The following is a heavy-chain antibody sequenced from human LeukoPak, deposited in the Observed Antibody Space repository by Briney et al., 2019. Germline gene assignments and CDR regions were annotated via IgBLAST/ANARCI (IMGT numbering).Heavy chain of an antibody. CDR1: GFTLSGHS. CDR3: AREKKSGSYWRDGMDV. D-gene: IGHD1-26*01. J-gene: IGHJ6*02. Sequence: GGSLRLSCAATGFTLSGHSMNWVRQAPGKGLDWVSSISSSSSYIYYADSVKGRFTISRDNAKNSLYLQMNSLRAEDTAVYYCAREKKSGSYWRDGMDVWGQGTTVTVSS. CDR2: ISSSSSYI. V-gene: IGHV3-21*01.